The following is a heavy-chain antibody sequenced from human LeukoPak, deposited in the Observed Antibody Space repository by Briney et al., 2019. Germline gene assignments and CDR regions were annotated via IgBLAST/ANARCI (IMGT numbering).Heavy chain of an antibody. J-gene: IGHJ4*02. CDR1: GASISSNY. CDR3: AGYYGSASYHY. Sequence: SETLSLTCTVSGASISSNYWSWIRQPPGKGLEWIGYIFYSGSTNYSPSLRSRVTMSVDTSKNQFSLKLSSVTAADTAVYYCAGYYGSASYHYWGQGTLVTVSS. V-gene: IGHV4-59*01. D-gene: IGHD3-10*01. CDR2: IFYSGST.